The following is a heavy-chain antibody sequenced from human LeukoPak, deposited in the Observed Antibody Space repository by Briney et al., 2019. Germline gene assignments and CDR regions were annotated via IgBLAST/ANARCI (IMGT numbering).Heavy chain of an antibody. CDR2: ISGSGYSI. CDR1: GFSFNTYG. CDR3: AKGNYDILTGPIYCFDY. V-gene: IGHV3-23*01. D-gene: IGHD3-9*01. J-gene: IGHJ4*02. Sequence: GGSLRLSCAASGFSFNTYGMSWVRQAPGKGLEWVSSISGSGYSIYYADSVKGRFTISRDNSKNTLYLQMNSLRAEDTAVYYCAKGNYDILTGPIYCFDYWGQGTLVTVSS.